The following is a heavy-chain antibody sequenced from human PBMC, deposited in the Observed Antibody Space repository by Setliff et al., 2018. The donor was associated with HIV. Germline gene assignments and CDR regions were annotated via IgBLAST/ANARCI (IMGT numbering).Heavy chain of an antibody. V-gene: IGHV1-69*13. CDR3: TRGRGIIGALVY. CDR2: IIPIFSTS. J-gene: IGHJ4*02. Sequence: SVKVSCKASGSTFTSYAINWVRQAPGQGLEWMGGIIPIFSTSNYAQRFQGRVTITADESTSTAYMELYNLRSEDTAMYYCTRGRGIIGALVYWGQGTLVTVPQ. D-gene: IGHD2-21*01. CDR1: GSTFTSYA.